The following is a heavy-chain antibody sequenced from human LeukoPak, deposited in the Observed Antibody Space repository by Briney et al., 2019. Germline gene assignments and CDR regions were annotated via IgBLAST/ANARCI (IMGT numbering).Heavy chain of an antibody. CDR3: ARIHCSSSTCYFPNYFDS. CDR2: IYYSGST. CDR1: GGSISSYY. D-gene: IGHD2-2*01. J-gene: IGHJ4*02. Sequence: SETLSLTCTVSGGSISSYYWSWVRQPPGKGLEWIGNIYYSGSTYCNPSLKSRVTISVDTSKNQFSLKVTSVTAADTAVYYCARIHCSSSTCYFPNYFDSWGQGTLVTVSS. V-gene: IGHV4-59*04.